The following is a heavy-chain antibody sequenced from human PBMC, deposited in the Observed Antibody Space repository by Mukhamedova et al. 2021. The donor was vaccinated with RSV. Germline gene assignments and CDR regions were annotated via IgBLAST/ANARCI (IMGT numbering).Heavy chain of an antibody. CDR1: GFTFSTYG. V-gene: IGHV3-33*06. CDR2: IWYDGTKT. Sequence: GFTFSTYGMNWVRQAPGKGLEWVTFIWYDGTKTYYADSVKGRFTISRDNSKNTLFLQMNSLRAEDTGFHYCAKEGGRYGIDYWGQG. D-gene: IGHD1-26*01. J-gene: IGHJ4*02. CDR3: AKEGGRYGIDY.